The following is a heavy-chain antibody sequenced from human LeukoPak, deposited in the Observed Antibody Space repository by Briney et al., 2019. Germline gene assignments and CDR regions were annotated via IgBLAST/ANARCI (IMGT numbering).Heavy chain of an antibody. Sequence: PSETLSLTCAVYGGSFSGYYWSWIRQPPGKGLEWIGEINHSGSTNYNPSLKSRATISVDTSKNQFSLKLSSVTAADTAVYYCARGTRYYGSGERGDYWGQGTLVTVSS. V-gene: IGHV4-34*01. CDR2: INHSGST. CDR1: GGSFSGYY. D-gene: IGHD3-10*01. CDR3: ARGTRYYGSGERGDY. J-gene: IGHJ4*02.